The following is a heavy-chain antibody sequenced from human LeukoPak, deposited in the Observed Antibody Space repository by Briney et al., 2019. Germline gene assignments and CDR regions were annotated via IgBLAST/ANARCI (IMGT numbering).Heavy chain of an antibody. V-gene: IGHV3-33*01. Sequence: GGSLRLSCAASGFTFSNYGMHWVRQAPGKGLEWVALIWYDGSNKYYTDSVKGRLTISRDNSKDTLFLQMNSLRAEDTAVYYCAREGPRGNSQFDYWGQGTLVTVSA. CDR2: IWYDGSNK. J-gene: IGHJ4*02. CDR3: AREGPRGNSQFDY. D-gene: IGHD2/OR15-2a*01. CDR1: GFTFSNYG.